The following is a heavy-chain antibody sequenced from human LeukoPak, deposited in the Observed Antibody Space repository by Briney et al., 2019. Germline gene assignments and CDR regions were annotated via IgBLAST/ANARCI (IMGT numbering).Heavy chain of an antibody. J-gene: IGHJ4*02. Sequence: SETLSLTCTVSGGSISSYYWSWIRQPPPKGLEWIGYIYYSGSTNYNPSLKSRVTISVDTSKNQFSLKVSSLTAADTAVYYCARSPYGSGSYYSDYWGQGTLVTVSS. D-gene: IGHD3-10*01. CDR3: ARSPYGSGSYYSDY. CDR2: IYYSGST. CDR1: GGSISSYY. V-gene: IGHV4-59*01.